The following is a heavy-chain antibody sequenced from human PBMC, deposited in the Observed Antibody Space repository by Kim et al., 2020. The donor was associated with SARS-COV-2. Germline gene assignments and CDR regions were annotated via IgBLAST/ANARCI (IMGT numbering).Heavy chain of an antibody. CDR3: AKSSGGSRYTFDI. J-gene: IGHJ3*02. V-gene: IGHV3-23*01. CDR2: ISDTGSST. Sequence: GGSLRLSCAASGFTFGSYAMSWVRQAPGKGLEWVSTISDTGSSTYYAGSVKGRFTISRDNSKNTLYLQMNSLRAEDTAVYYCAKSSGGSRYTFDIWGQGTMVTVSS. CDR1: GFTFGSYA. D-gene: IGHD2-15*01.